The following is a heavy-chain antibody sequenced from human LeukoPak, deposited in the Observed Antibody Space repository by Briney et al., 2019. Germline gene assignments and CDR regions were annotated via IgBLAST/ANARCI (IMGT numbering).Heavy chain of an antibody. CDR2: INPNSGGT. CDR3: ARDRESYCGGDCPRGVAFDI. V-gene: IGHV1-2*02. D-gene: IGHD2-21*02. CDR1: GYTFTGYY. Sequence: ASVKVSCKASGYTFTGYYMHWVRQAPGQGLEWMGWINPNSGGTNYAQKFQGRVTMTRDTSTSTVYMELSSLRSEDTAVYYCARDRESYCGGDCPRGVAFDIWGQGTMVTVSS. J-gene: IGHJ3*02.